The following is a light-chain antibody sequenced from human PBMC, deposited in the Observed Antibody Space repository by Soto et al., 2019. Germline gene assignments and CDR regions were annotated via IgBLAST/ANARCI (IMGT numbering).Light chain of an antibody. CDR3: QQYGSSLPWT. CDR2: GAS. J-gene: IGKJ1*01. Sequence: EILMTQSPATLSVSPGDRATLSCRASQSVSNNLAGYQQRPGQAPRLLIYGASSRATGIPDRFSGSGSGTDFTLTISRLEPEDFAVYYCQQYGSSLPWTFGQGTKVDIK. V-gene: IGKV3-20*01. CDR1: QSVSNN.